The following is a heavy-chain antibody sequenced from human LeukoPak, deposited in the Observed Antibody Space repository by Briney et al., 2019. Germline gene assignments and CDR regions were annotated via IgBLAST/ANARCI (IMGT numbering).Heavy chain of an antibody. CDR1: GGSFSGYY. V-gene: IGHV3-11*01. CDR3: ARDLSVAL. D-gene: IGHD2-15*01. CDR2: ISSSGSTI. Sequence: LSLTCAVYGGSFSGYYWSWIRQAPGKGLEWVSYISSSGSTIYYADSVKGRFTISRDNAKNSLYLQMNSLRAEDTAVYYCARDLSVALWGQGTMVTVSS. J-gene: IGHJ3*01.